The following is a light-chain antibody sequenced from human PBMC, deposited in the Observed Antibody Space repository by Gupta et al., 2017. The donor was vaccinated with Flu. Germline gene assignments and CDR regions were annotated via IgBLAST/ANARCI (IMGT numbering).Light chain of an antibody. J-gene: IGKJ2*01. CDR2: LSS. CDR3: MQSLQTPYT. Sequence: VTPGEPASISCRSSQRLVNVNGFNYLTWYLQKPGRSPQLLVYLSSRRAPGVPDRFTGSASGTEFTLRISRVEAEDVGVYFCMQSLQTPYTFGRGTKLEI. V-gene: IGKV2-28*01. CDR1: QRLVNVNGFNY.